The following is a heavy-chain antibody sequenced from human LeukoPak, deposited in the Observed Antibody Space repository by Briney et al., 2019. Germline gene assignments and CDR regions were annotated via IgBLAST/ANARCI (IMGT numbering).Heavy chain of an antibody. V-gene: IGHV5-51*01. J-gene: IGHJ5*02. CDR1: GYSFTSYW. D-gene: IGHD5-18*01. CDR3: ARPGYTAMVSSWFDP. Sequence: GESLKISCKGSGYSFTSYWIGWVRQMPGKGLEWMGIIYPGDSDTRYSPSFQGQVTISADKSISTAYLQWSSLKASDTAMYYCARPGYTAMVSSWFDPWGQGTLVTVSS. CDR2: IYPGDSDT.